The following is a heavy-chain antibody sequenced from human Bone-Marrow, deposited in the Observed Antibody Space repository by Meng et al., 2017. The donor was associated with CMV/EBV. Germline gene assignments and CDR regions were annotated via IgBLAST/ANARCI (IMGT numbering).Heavy chain of an antibody. D-gene: IGHD2-15*01. Sequence: CEASGFTVTIYDMSWVRQAPGRGLEWVSSLVSNGVRAYHADSVKGRLTVSRDISKNTVYLQMDSLRAEDTAVYYCAKLDCSGGSCLPYWGQGTLVTVSS. CDR2: LVSNGVRA. CDR3: AKLDCSGGSCLPY. CDR1: GFTVTIYD. J-gene: IGHJ4*02. V-gene: IGHV3-23*01.